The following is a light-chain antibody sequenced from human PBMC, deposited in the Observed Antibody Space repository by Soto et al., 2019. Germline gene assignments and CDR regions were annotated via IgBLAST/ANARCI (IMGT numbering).Light chain of an antibody. CDR2: DAS. CDR3: QQRSNWPPWT. Sequence: EILLTQSPATLSLSPGERSTVSCRARDSVSSYLAWYQQKPGQAPSLLIYDASNRATGIPARFSGSGSGTDFTLTISSPEPEDFAIYYCQQRSNWPPWTFGQGTKVDIK. V-gene: IGKV3-11*01. J-gene: IGKJ1*01. CDR1: DSVSSY.